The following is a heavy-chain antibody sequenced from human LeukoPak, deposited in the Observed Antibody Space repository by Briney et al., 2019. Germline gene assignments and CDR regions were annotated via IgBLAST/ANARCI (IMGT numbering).Heavy chain of an antibody. CDR2: IYPGDSDS. D-gene: IGHD2-21*02. CDR1: GYNFTSHW. Sequence: GESLKISCKGSGYNFTSHWIGWVRQMPGKVLEWMGIIYPGDSDSRQSPSLRGQVTISADKSINTAYLQWNSLKASDTAMYYCARGHHVVVATATWASDAFDLWGQGTMVTVSS. J-gene: IGHJ3*01. V-gene: IGHV5-51*01. CDR3: ARGHHVVVATATWASDAFDL.